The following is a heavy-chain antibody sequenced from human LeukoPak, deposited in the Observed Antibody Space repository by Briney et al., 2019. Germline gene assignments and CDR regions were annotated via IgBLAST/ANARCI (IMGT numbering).Heavy chain of an antibody. J-gene: IGHJ4*02. V-gene: IGHV1-18*01. CDR3: ATEGYERGVLFNY. CDR1: GYLLTSYS. Sequence: ASVKVSCQSSGYLLTSYSVNWVRQGPGQGLEWLGWINTYIGTTHSAPKVQDRLTITTDASANNAFMELTSLTSDDTAIYYCATEGYERGVLFNYWGEGTLVTVTS. CDR2: INTYIGTT. D-gene: IGHD6-13*01.